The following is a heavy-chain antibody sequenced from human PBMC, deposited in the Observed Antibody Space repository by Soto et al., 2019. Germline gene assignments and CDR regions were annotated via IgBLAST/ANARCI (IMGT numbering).Heavy chain of an antibody. CDR3: ARASIAARRDGMDV. CDR2: INAGNGNT. J-gene: IGHJ6*02. V-gene: IGHV1-3*01. CDR1: GYTFTSYA. Sequence: GASVKVSCKASGYTFTSYAMHWVRQAPGQRLEWMGWINAGNGNTKYSQKFQGRVTITRDTSASTAYMELSSLRSEDTAAYYCARASIAARRDGMDVWGQGTTVTVSS. D-gene: IGHD6-6*01.